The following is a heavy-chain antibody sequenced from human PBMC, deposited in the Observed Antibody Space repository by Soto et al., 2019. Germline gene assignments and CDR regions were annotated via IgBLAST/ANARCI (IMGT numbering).Heavy chain of an antibody. V-gene: IGHV4-4*07. J-gene: IGHJ4*01. CDR3: AHRPVFSSSFDY. CDR2: IYSSGTT. CDR1: GDSINNSY. Sequence: PSETLSLTCTVSGDSINNSYWSWIRQPAGKGLEWIGRIYSSGTTNLNPSLKTRVTMSADTSKNQLSLKLRSVTAADTATYFCAHRPVFSSSFDYWGPGTLVTVSS.